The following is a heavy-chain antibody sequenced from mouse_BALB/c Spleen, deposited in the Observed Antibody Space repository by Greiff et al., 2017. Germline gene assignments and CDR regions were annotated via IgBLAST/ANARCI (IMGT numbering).Heavy chain of an antibody. Sequence: EVQLQQSGAELVKPGASVKLSCTASGFNIKDTYMHWVKQRPEQGLEWIGRIDPANGNTKYDPKFQGKATITADTSSNTDYLQLSSLTSEDTAVYYCVIYGSSHWFADWGQGTLVTVSA. CDR1: GFNIKDTY. J-gene: IGHJ3*01. D-gene: IGHD1-1*01. CDR2: IDPANGNT. CDR3: VIYGSSHWFAD. V-gene: IGHV14-3*02.